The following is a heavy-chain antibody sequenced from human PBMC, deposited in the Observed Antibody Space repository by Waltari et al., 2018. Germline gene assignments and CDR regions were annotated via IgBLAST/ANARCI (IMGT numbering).Heavy chain of an antibody. CDR3: ARIVKRPAASPDAFDI. Sequence: EVQLVESGGGLVQPGGSLRLSCAASGFTFSSYWMSWVRQAPGRGLEWVANIKQDGSEKYYVDSVKGRFTISRDNAKNSLYLQMNSLRAEDTAVYYCARIVKRPAASPDAFDIWGQGTMVTVSS. J-gene: IGHJ3*02. CDR1: GFTFSSYW. V-gene: IGHV3-7*01. D-gene: IGHD2-2*01. CDR2: IKQDGSEK.